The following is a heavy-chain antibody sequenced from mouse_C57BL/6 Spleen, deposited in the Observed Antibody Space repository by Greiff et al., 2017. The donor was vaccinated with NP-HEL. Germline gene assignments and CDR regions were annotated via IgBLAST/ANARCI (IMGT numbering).Heavy chain of an antibody. CDR1: GYTFTSYW. CDR3: ARAGGLRRDFDY. Sequence: QVQLKQPGTELVKPGASVKLSCKASGYTFTSYWMHWVKQRPGQGLEWIGNINPSNGGTNYNEKFKSKATLTVDKSSSTAYMQLSSLTSEDSAVYYCARAGGLRRDFDYWGQGTTLTVSS. V-gene: IGHV1-53*01. CDR2: INPSNGGT. D-gene: IGHD2-2*01. J-gene: IGHJ2*01.